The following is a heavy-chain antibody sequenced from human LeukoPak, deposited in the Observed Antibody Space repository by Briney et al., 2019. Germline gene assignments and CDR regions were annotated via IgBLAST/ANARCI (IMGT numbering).Heavy chain of an antibody. CDR3: ARTTEAHSWLTRYYSYYMDV. V-gene: IGHV4-59*01. CDR2: IYYSGST. CDR1: GGSISSYY. J-gene: IGHJ6*03. Sequence: SETLSLTCTVSGGSISSYYWSWIRQPLGKGLEWIGYIYYSGSTNYNPSLKSRVTISVDTSKNQLSLRLSSVTAADTAVYYCARTTEAHSWLTRYYSYYMDVWGKGTTVTVSS. D-gene: IGHD6-13*01.